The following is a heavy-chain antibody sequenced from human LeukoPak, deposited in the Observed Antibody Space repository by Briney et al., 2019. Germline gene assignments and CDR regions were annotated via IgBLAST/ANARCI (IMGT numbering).Heavy chain of an antibody. CDR3: ARVQNYYDSSGHVFGAFDI. J-gene: IGHJ3*02. Sequence: PGGSLRLSCAASGFTFSSYAMSWVRQAPGKGLEWVSAISGSGGSTYYADSVKGRFTISRDNSKNALYLQMNSLRAEDTAVYYCARVQNYYDSSGHVFGAFDIWGQGTMVTVSS. CDR2: ISGSGGST. D-gene: IGHD3-22*01. V-gene: IGHV3-23*01. CDR1: GFTFSSYA.